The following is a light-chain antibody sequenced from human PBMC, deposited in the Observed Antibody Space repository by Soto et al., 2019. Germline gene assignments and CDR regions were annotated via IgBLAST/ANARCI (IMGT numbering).Light chain of an antibody. J-gene: IGKJ1*01. Sequence: DIQMTQSPSSLSASVGDRVTITCRASQSISSYLQWYQKKPGKAPNLLIYDASILQRGVPSRFSGSGSGTDFSLTISSLQPEDFATYFCQQSHGIPRTFGQGTKVEIK. V-gene: IGKV1-39*01. CDR2: DAS. CDR1: QSISSY. CDR3: QQSHGIPRT.